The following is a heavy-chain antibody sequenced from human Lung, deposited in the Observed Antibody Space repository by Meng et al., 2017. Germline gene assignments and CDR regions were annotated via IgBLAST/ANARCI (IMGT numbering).Heavy chain of an antibody. V-gene: IGHV4-34*02. CDR3: VRRTYSSGWYFDY. Sequence: QLQLWGACLLHPSDPLSLTCAVYGGSFSGYYWRWIRQPPGKGLEWIGEIIDSGSTNYNPSLKSRVTISVDTSKNQFSLRVTSVTAADRAVYYCVRRTYSSGWYFDYWGQGTLVTVSS. J-gene: IGHJ4*02. D-gene: IGHD6-19*01. CDR2: IIDSGST. CDR1: GGSFSGYY.